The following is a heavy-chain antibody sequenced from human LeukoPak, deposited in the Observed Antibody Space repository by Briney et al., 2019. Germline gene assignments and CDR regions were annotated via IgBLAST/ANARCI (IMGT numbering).Heavy chain of an antibody. V-gene: IGHV3-21*01. CDR3: ARTFMTTVTY. CDR2: ISSSSSYI. D-gene: IGHD4-11*01. Sequence: PGGSLRLSCAASGFTSSSYSMNWVRQAPGKGLEWVSSISSSSSYIYYADSVKGRFTISRDNAKNSLYLQMNSLRAADTAVYYCARTFMTTVTYWGQGTLVTVSS. J-gene: IGHJ4*02. CDR1: GFTSSSYS.